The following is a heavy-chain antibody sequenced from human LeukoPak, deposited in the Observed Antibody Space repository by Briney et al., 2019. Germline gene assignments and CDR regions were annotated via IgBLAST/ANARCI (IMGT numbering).Heavy chain of an antibody. CDR3: ARGDMFYYFSGRYFGFDY. CDR2: IYTSGST. D-gene: IGHD3-10*01. J-gene: IGHJ4*02. V-gene: IGHV4-4*07. CDR1: GGSISSYY. Sequence: PSETLSLTCTVSGGSISSYYWSWIRQPAGKGLEWIGRIYTSGSTNYNPSLKSRVTMSVDTSKNQFSLKLSSVTAADTAVYYCARGDMFYYFSGRYFGFDYWGQGTLVIVSS.